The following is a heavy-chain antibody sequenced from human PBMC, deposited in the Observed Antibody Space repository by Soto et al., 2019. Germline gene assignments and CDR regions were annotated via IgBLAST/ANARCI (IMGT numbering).Heavy chain of an antibody. V-gene: IGHV1-69*13. CDR2: IIPIFGTA. D-gene: IGHD2-8*01. CDR1: GGTFSSYA. J-gene: IGHJ6*02. Sequence: SVKVSCKASGGTFSSYAISWVRQAPGQGLEWMRGIIPIFGTANYAQKFQGRVTITADESTSTAYMELSSLRSEDTAVYYCAAYCTNGVCKKNYYGMDVWGQGTTVTVSS. CDR3: AAYCTNGVCKKNYYGMDV.